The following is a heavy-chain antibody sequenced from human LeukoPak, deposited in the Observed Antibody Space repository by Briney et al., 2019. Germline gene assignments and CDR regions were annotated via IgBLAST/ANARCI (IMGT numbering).Heavy chain of an antibody. CDR2: ISGSGDTT. V-gene: IGHV3-23*01. CDR1: GFIFSTYA. J-gene: IGHJ2*01. Sequence: GGSLRLSCAGSGFIFSTYAMTWVRQAPGKGLEWVSGISGSGDTTYYADSVKGRFTISRDNSKNTLYLQMSSLRAEDTAVYYCAKDASNYFWYFDLWGRRTLVTVSS. D-gene: IGHD1-1*01. CDR3: AKDASNYFWYFDL.